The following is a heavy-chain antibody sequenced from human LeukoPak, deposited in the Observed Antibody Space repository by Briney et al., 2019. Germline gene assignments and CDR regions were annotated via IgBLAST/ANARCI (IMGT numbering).Heavy chain of an antibody. CDR3: ARVFDS. V-gene: IGHV4-39*07. CDR2: VFYTGKT. J-gene: IGHJ4*02. CDR1: GGSVSTSDYY. Sequence: SETLSLTCTVSGGSVSTSDYYWGWIRQSPVKGLEWIGDVFYTGKTNYNPSLRGRATISIDTSKNQFSLKLTYVTAADSAVYYCARVFDSWGQGTLVTVSS.